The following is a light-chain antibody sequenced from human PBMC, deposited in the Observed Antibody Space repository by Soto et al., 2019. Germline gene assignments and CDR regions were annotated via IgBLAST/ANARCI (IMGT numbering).Light chain of an antibody. CDR1: QSVSGY. J-gene: IGKJ4*01. CDR2: DGS. V-gene: IGKV3-11*01. Sequence: EIVLTQSPATLSLSPGERATLSCRASQSVSGYLAWYQQKPGQAPRLLIYDGSHRAAGIPARFSGSGSGSDFTRTSSGLEPEDSAVYYGQQRGNWAPLTFGGGTKVDIK. CDR3: QQRGNWAPLT.